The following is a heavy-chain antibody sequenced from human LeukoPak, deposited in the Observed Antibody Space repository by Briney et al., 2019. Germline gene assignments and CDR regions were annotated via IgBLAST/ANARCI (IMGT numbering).Heavy chain of an antibody. CDR3: AREYCSGGSCYPSLDAFDI. V-gene: IGHV3-7*01. J-gene: IGHJ3*02. D-gene: IGHD2-15*01. Sequence: GGSLRLSCAASGFTFSSYWMSWVRQAPGKGLEWVANIKQDGSEKYYVDSVKGRFTISRDNAKNSLYLQMNSLRAEDTAVYYCAREYCSGGSCYPSLDAFDIWGQGTMVTVSS. CDR1: GFTFSSYW. CDR2: IKQDGSEK.